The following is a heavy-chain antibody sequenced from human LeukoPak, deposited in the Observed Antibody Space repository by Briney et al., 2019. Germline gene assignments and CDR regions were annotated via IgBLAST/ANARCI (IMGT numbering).Heavy chain of an antibody. CDR2: TVGDGSST. V-gene: IGHV3-74*01. CDR3: ARDLRYGMDV. J-gene: IGHJ6*02. CDR1: GFTFNTYW. Sequence: GGSLRLSCAASGFTFNTYWMHWVRHAPGEGVVWVSHTVGDGSSTSYADSVKGRFTISRDNAKNTLYLQMNSLRAEDTAVYYCARDLRYGMDVWGQGTTVTVSS.